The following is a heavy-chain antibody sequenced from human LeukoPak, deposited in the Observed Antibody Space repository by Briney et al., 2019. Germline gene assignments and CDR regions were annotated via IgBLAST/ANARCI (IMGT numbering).Heavy chain of an antibody. Sequence: GASVKVSCKASGYTFTSYGISWVRQAPGQGLEWMGWISAYNGNTNYAQKLQGRVTMTTDTSTSTAYMELRSLRSDDTAVYYCAREAPYYYDSSGYYYWGQGTLVTVSS. J-gene: IGHJ4*02. V-gene: IGHV1-18*01. CDR1: GYTFTSYG. CDR3: AREAPYYYDSSGYYY. D-gene: IGHD3-22*01. CDR2: ISAYNGNT.